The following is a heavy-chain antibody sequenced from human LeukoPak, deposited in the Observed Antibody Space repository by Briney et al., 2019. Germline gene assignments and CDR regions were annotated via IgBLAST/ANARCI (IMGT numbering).Heavy chain of an antibody. D-gene: IGHD2-21*02. CDR1: GFTFSRYW. J-gene: IGHJ3*02. Sequence: GGSLRLSCAASGFTFSRYWMTWVRQSPGKGLEWVANIRQDGSRKYYVDSVMGRFTISRDNAKNSLYLQMDSLRAEDTATYYCARDSNFHSDYYYDVFDIWGQGTVVTVSS. CDR3: ARDSNFHSDYYYDVFDI. CDR2: IRQDGSRK. V-gene: IGHV3-7*01.